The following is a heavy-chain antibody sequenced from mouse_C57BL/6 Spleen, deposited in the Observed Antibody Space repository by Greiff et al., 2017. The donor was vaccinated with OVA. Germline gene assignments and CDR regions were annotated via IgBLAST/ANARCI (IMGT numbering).Heavy chain of an antibody. CDR3: TRGVYYDYSWFAY. V-gene: IGHV6-6*01. Sequence: EVKLVESGGGLVQPGGSMKLSCAASGFTFSDAWMDWVRQSPEKGLEWVAEIRNKANNHATYYAESVKGRFTISRDDSKSSVYLQMNSLRAEDTGIYYCTRGVYYDYSWFAYWGQGTLVTVSA. D-gene: IGHD2-4*01. CDR1: GFTFSDAW. J-gene: IGHJ3*01. CDR2: IRNKANNHAT.